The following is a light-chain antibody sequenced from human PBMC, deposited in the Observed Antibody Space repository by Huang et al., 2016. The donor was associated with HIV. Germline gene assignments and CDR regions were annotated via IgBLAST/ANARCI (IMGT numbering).Light chain of an antibody. CDR1: QTVIRN. Sequence: VMTQSPATLSVSPGERVTLSCRASQTVIRNLAWYQQRPGQPPRLLVYVASVRAAGVPDRFSGSGSETDFTLTITSLQSEDFAIYYCQQYNRWPPLTFGGGTKVETK. V-gene: IGKV3-15*01. J-gene: IGKJ4*01. CDR3: QQYNRWPPLT. CDR2: VAS.